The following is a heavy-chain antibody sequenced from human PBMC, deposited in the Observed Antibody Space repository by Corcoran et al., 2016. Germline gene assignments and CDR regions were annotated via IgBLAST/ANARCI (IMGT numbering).Heavy chain of an antibody. CDR2: TYYRSKWYN. Sequence: QVQLLQSGLALVKPSQTLSLICAISGDSVSSNSSAWNWIRQSPSRGLEWIGRTYYRSKWYNDYAVSVKIRITINPDKSKTQFSLQLNSLTPADTAVYYCARIMTPGYYGMNVWGQETTVTVSS. CDR3: ARIMTPGYYGMNV. V-gene: IGHV6-1*01. CDR1: GDSVSSNSSA. J-gene: IGHJ6*02.